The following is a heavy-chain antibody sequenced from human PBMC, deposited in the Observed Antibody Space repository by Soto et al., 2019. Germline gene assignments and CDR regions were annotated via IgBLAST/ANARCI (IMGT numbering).Heavy chain of an antibody. Sequence: PGGSLRLSCAASGFTFSSYAMHWVRQAPGKGLEWVAVISYDGSNKYYADSVKGRFTISRDNSKNTLYLQMNSLRAEDTAVYYCARALRYCSGGSCYSLKDYFDYWGQGTLVTVSS. J-gene: IGHJ4*02. CDR1: GFTFSSYA. CDR2: ISYDGSNK. CDR3: ARALRYCSGGSCYSLKDYFDY. V-gene: IGHV3-30-3*01. D-gene: IGHD2-15*01.